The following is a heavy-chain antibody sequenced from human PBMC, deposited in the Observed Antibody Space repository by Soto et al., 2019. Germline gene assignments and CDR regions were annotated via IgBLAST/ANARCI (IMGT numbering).Heavy chain of an antibody. V-gene: IGHV3-23*01. CDR3: ASVHCSSSWSHYCYGLDV. CDR2: ISGSGGST. CDR1: GFTFGGYA. Sequence: EVQLLESGGGLVQPGGFLRLSCAASGFTFGGYAMSWVRQAPGKGLEWVSAISGSGGSTYYADSVKGRFTISRDNSKNTLYLQMNSLRAEDTALYYCASVHCSSSWSHYCYGLDVW. D-gene: IGHD6-13*01. J-gene: IGHJ6*01.